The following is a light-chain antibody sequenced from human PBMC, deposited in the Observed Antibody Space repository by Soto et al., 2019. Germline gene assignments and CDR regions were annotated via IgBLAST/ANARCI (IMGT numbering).Light chain of an antibody. CDR2: EVT. J-gene: IGLJ1*01. V-gene: IGLV2-23*02. CDR1: SRDTGTSNL. CDR3: YSFTDISTYLFV. Sequence: QSALTQPASVSGSPGQSITISCTGTSRDTGTSNLVSWYQQYPGKAPKLMIYEVTKRPSGISYRFSGSKSGNTASLTISGLQPEDEADYYCYSFTDISTYLFVFGTGTKVTVL.